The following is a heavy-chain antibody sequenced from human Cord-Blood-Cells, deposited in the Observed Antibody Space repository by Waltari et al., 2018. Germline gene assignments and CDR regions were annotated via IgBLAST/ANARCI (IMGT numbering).Heavy chain of an antibody. D-gene: IGHD1-26*01. CDR1: GGSISSSSYY. V-gene: IGHV4-39*01. CDR2: IYYSGST. CDR3: ARRSGSYYFDY. Sequence: QLQLQESGPGLVKPSETLSLTCTVSGGSISSSSYYWGWIRQPPGKGLGWIGSIYYSGSTYYNPSLKSRVTISVDTSKTQFSLKRSSVTAADTAVYYCARRSGSYYFDYWGQGTLVTVSS. J-gene: IGHJ4*02.